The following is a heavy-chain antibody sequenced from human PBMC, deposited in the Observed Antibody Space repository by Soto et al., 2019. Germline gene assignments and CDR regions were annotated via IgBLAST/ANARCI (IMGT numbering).Heavy chain of an antibody. CDR1: GGSINSYY. D-gene: IGHD3-10*01. CDR2: FHISGST. Sequence: PSETLSLTCTVSGGSINSYYWSWIRQPAGQGLEWIGRFHISGSTNSNPSLKSRVTMSVDTSKNQFSLKLSSVTAADTAVYYCARDRIITLRGGGYGTDVWGQGTTVTVSS. V-gene: IGHV4-4*07. J-gene: IGHJ6*02. CDR3: ARDRIITLRGGGYGTDV.